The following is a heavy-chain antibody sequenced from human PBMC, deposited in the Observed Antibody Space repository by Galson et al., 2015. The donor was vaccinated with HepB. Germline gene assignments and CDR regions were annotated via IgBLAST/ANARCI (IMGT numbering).Heavy chain of an antibody. J-gene: IGHJ4*02. V-gene: IGHV3-15*01. CDR1: GFTFSDAW. CDR2: IKSKTDGGAG. Sequence: SLRLSCAASGFTFSDAWMTWVRQAPGQGLEWLGRIKSKTDGGAGDHASPVKGRFTISRDGSKNTLYLQMNSLKTEDTAVYYCSTDSRHNFAFWGQGTLVTVSS. CDR3: STDSRHNFAF.